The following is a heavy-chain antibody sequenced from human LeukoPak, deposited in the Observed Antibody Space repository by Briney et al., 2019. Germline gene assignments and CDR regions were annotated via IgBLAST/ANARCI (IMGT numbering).Heavy chain of an antibody. J-gene: IGHJ5*02. D-gene: IGHD1-7*01. CDR3: ARLVPGSTGDWFDP. CDR2: IIPIFGTA. V-gene: IGHV1-69*13. Sequence: ASVKVSCKASGGTFSSYAISWVRQAPGQGLEWMGGIIPIFGTANYAQKFQGRVTITADESTSTAYMELSSLRSEDTAVYYCARLVPGSTGDWFDPWGQGTLVTVSS. CDR1: GGTFSSYA.